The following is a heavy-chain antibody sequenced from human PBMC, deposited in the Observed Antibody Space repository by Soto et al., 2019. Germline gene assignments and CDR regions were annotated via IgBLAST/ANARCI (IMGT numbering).Heavy chain of an antibody. D-gene: IGHD6-13*01. J-gene: IGHJ5*01. V-gene: IGHV4-4*07. CDR3: AREAAETVGDGYWCDS. Sequence: SETLSLTWTVSGDCVRGSYCSWIRQPPGKGREFIGRVYTNGATNSIPSLPSRVTVSVDTSRNQFSLKLRFVTAGDTAVYYCAREAAETVGDGYWCDSWGQGTQVTVSS. CDR1: GDCVRGSY. CDR2: VYTNGAT.